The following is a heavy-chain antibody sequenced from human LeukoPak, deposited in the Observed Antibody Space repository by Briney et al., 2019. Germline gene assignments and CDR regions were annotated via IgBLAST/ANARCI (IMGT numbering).Heavy chain of an antibody. J-gene: IGHJ2*01. CDR1: GFTFSNYV. D-gene: IGHD5/OR15-5a*01. Sequence: PGGSLRLSCTVSGFTFSNYVMSWVRQAPGKGLEWVSTISDTGGSTYYADSVKGRFTISRDNSKNTLYLQMNSLRAEDTAVYYCAKGPLRIYHFDLWGRGTLVTVSS. V-gene: IGHV3-23*01. CDR3: AKGPLRIYHFDL. CDR2: ISDTGGST.